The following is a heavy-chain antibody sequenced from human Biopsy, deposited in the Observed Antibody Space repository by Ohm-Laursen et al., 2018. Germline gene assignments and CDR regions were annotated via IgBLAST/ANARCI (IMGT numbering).Heavy chain of an antibody. Sequence: SETLSLTCTVSGGSIKSYYWNWIRQSPGKGLVWIGFIYYTGNTNYNPSLKSRVTISVDTSKNQFSLKVISMTAADTAVYYCARLTGDPSYWGQGILVTVSS. CDR3: ARLTGDPSY. V-gene: IGHV4-59*01. CDR2: IYYTGNT. CDR1: GGSIKSYY. D-gene: IGHD1-20*01. J-gene: IGHJ4*02.